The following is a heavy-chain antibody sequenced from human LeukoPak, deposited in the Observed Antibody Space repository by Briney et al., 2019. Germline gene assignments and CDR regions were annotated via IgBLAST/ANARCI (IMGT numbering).Heavy chain of an antibody. V-gene: IGHV4-61*01. CDR3: ARDSVGGSHHYYYYMDV. D-gene: IGHD1-26*01. J-gene: IGHJ6*03. CDR2: IYYSGST. CDR1: GSSINNDCY. Sequence: SETLSLTCSVSGSSINNDCYWGWIRQPPGKGLEWIGYIYYSGSTNYNPSLKSRVTISVDTSKNQFSLKLSSVTAADTAVYYCARDSVGGSHHYYYYMDVWGKGTTVTVSS.